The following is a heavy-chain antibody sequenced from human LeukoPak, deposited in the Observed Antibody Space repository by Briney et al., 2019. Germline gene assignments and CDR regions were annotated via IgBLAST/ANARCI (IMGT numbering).Heavy chain of an antibody. CDR1: GGSISSSNW. Sequence: PSGTLSLTCAVSGGSISSSNWWSWVRPPPGKGLEWIGEIYHSGSTNYNPSLKSRVTISVDKSKNQFSLKLSSVTAADTAVYYCAKDQLEWELLFGDSHYGMDVWGQGTTVTVSS. V-gene: IGHV4-4*02. D-gene: IGHD1-26*01. CDR3: AKDQLEWELLFGDSHYGMDV. CDR2: IYHSGST. J-gene: IGHJ6*02.